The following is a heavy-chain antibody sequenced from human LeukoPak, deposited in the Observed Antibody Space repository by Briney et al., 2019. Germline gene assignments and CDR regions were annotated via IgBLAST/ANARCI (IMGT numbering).Heavy chain of an antibody. CDR3: AKDTGFFDGFDV. CDR1: GFTFYDYA. J-gene: IGHJ3*01. CDR2: ISWNSGSI. V-gene: IGHV3-9*01. D-gene: IGHD3-10*01. Sequence: GGSLRHSCAAPGFTFYDYAMHCVRPIPGESVGWVSGISWNSGSIGYADSVKGRFTISRDNSKNSLYLQMDSLRVEYTALYYCAKDTGFFDGFDVWGQGTMVAVSS.